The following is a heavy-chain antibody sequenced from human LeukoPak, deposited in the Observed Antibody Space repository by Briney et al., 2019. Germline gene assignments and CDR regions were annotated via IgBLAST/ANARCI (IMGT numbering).Heavy chain of an antibody. CDR1: GGSISSSSYY. CDR2: IYYSGST. J-gene: IGHJ4*02. D-gene: IGHD1-26*01. Sequence: SETLSLTCTVSGGSISSSSYYWGWIRQPPGKGLERIGSIYYSGSTYYNPSLKSRVTISVDTSKNQFSLKLSSVTAADTAVYYCARAGRVGAYSVWGQGTLVTVSS. V-gene: IGHV4-39*01. CDR3: ARAGRVGAYSV.